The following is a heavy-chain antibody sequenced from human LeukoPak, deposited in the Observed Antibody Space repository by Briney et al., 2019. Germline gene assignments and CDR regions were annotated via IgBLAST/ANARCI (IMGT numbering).Heavy chain of an antibody. D-gene: IGHD3-3*01. V-gene: IGHV3-23*01. CDR1: GFTSIAYA. CDR2: ISGGGVTT. Sequence: GGSLRLSCVGSGFTSIAYALTWARQAPGKGLEWVSGISGGGVTTYYADSVKGRFTISRDNAKNSLYLQMNSLRAEDTAVYYCARDVYYDFWSGYYLNYYYYGKDVWGQGTTVTVSS. CDR3: ARDVYYDFWSGYYLNYYYYGKDV. J-gene: IGHJ6*02.